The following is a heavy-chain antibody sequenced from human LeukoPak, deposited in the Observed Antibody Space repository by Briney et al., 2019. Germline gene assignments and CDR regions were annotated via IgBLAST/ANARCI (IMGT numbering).Heavy chain of an antibody. J-gene: IGHJ6*04. CDR1: GGSISSGGYY. Sequence: SEILSLTCTVSGGSISSGGYYWSWIRQPPGKGLEWIGYIYHSGSTYYNPSLKSRVTISVDRSKNQFSLKLSSVTAADTAVYYCARDDMGRLDVWGKGTTVTVSS. CDR3: ARDDMGRLDV. V-gene: IGHV4-30-2*01. CDR2: IYHSGST.